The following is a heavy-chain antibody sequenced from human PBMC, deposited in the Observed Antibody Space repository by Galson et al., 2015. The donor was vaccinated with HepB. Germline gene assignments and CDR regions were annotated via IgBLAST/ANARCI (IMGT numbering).Heavy chain of an antibody. CDR1: GFTFSSYG. Sequence: SLRLSCAASGFTFSSYGMHWVRQAPGKGLEWVAVIWYDGSDKYYADSVKGRFTISRDNSKNTLYLQMDSLRAEDTAVYYCALSSGGFFYYGMDVWGQGTTVTVSS. CDR3: ALSSGGFFYYGMDV. V-gene: IGHV3-33*01. CDR2: IWYDGSDK. D-gene: IGHD2-15*01. J-gene: IGHJ6*02.